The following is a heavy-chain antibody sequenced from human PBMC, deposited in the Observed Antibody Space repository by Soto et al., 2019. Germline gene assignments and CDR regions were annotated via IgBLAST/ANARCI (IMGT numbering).Heavy chain of an antibody. CDR3: ARGVGATGYYYGMDV. J-gene: IGHJ6*02. CDR1: GYTFTGYY. Sequence: QVQLVQSGAEVKKPGASVKVSCKASGYTFTGYYMHWVRQAPGQGLEWMGWINPNSGGTNYAQKVQVRVTITRDTSISTAYMELSRLRSDDTAVYYCARGVGATGYYYGMDVWGQGTTVTVSS. D-gene: IGHD1-26*01. CDR2: INPNSGGT. V-gene: IGHV1-2*02.